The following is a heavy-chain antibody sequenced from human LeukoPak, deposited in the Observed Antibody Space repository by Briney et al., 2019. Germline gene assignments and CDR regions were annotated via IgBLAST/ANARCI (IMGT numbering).Heavy chain of an antibody. D-gene: IGHD3-22*01. J-gene: IGHJ6*02. V-gene: IGHV1-18*01. Sequence: ASVNVSCKASGYTFTSYGISWVRQAPGQGLEWMGWISAYNGNTNYAQKLQGRVTMTTDTSTSTAYMELRSLRSDDTAVYYCARDGAVSITMTYYGMDVWGQGTTVTVSS. CDR2: ISAYNGNT. CDR1: GYTFTSYG. CDR3: ARDGAVSITMTYYGMDV.